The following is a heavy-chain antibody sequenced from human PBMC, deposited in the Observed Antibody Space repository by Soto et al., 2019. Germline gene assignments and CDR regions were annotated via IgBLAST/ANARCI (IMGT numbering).Heavy chain of an antibody. CDR2: IYYSGST. CDR1: GGSISSGGYY. V-gene: IGHV4-31*03. D-gene: IGHD3-9*01. CDR3: ARINYDILTGYYIIDY. J-gene: IGHJ4*02. Sequence: VQLQESGPGLVKPSQTLSLTCTVSGGSISSGGYYWSWIRQHPGKGLEWIGYIYYSGSTYYNPSLKSRVTISVDTSKNQFSLKLSSVTAADTAVYYCARINYDILTGYYIIDYWGQGTLVTVSS.